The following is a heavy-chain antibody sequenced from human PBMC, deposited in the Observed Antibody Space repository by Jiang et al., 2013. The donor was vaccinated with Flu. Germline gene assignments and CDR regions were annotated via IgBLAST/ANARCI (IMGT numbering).Heavy chain of an antibody. D-gene: IGHD2-15*01. CDR3: VHSRRRELCSGGNCYSFHH. Sequence: KPTQTLTLTCTFSGFSLSASGVGVGWMRQPPGKALEWLALIFWDDDKRYSPSLKTRLTITKDTSKNQVVLIMTNIDPVDTATFFCVHSRRRELCSGGNCYSFHHWGQGALVTVSS. J-gene: IGHJ4*02. V-gene: IGHV2-5*02. CDR1: GFSLSASGVG. CDR2: IFWDDDK.